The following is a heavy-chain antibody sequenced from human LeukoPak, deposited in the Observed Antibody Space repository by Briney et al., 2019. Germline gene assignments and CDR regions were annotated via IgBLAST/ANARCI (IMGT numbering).Heavy chain of an antibody. Sequence: PSETLSLACTVSGGSISSSSYYWGWIRQPPGKGLEWIASIYYSGSTYYNPSLKSRVTISVDTSNNQFSLKLSSVTAADTAVYHCARLSLGVPATLLDYWGQGTLVTVSS. J-gene: IGHJ4*02. V-gene: IGHV4-39*01. CDR3: ARLSLGVPATLLDY. CDR1: GGSISSSSYY. CDR2: IYYSGST. D-gene: IGHD2-15*01.